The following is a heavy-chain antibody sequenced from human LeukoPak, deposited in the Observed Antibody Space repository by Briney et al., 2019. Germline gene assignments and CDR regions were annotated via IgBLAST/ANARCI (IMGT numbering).Heavy chain of an antibody. CDR1: GGSFSGYY. J-gene: IGHJ5*02. CDR2: INHSGST. D-gene: IGHD1-26*01. Sequence: SETLSLTCAVYGGSFSGYYWSWIRQPPGKGLEWIGEINHSGSTNYNPSLKSRVTISVDTSKNQFSLKLSSVTAADTAVYYCARHLADRYSGSYSDNWLDPWGQGTLVTVSS. CDR3: ARHLADRYSGSYSDNWLDP. V-gene: IGHV4-34*01.